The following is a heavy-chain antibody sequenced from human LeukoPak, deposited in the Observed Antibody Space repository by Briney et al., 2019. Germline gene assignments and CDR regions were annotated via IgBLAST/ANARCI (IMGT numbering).Heavy chain of an antibody. CDR1: GGSISSYY. CDR2: IYYRGST. D-gene: IGHD3-10*01. J-gene: IGHJ4*02. V-gene: IGHV4-59*01. Sequence: SETLSLTCTVSGGSISSYYWSWIRQPPGKGLEGIGYIYYRGSTNYNPSLKSRVTISVDTSKNQYSLKLSSVTAADTAVYYCATMVQGVHTYFGSWGQGNLVAVSS. CDR3: ATMVQGVHTYFGS.